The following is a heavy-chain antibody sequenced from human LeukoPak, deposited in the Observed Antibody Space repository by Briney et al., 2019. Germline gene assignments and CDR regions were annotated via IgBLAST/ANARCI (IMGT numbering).Heavy chain of an antibody. Sequence: SVKVSCKAFGGTFSSYAISWVRQAPGQGLEWMGGIIPIFGTANYAQKFQGRATITTDESTSTAYMELSSLRSEDTAVYYCARVKSGYSYGYIEYWGQGTLVTVSS. CDR2: IIPIFGTA. CDR3: ARVKSGYSYGYIEY. D-gene: IGHD5-18*01. V-gene: IGHV1-69*05. J-gene: IGHJ4*02. CDR1: GGTFSSYA.